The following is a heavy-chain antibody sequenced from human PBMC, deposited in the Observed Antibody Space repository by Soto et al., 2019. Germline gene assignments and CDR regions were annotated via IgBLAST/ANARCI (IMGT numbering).Heavy chain of an antibody. CDR3: ARSRNVAEFNDYGGNYHGFDI. D-gene: IGHD4-17*01. Sequence: VQLEQSGAEVKKAGSSVKVSCKAFGGSVNSHAISWVRQAPGQGLEWMGGIIPMFGTPTYAQRFQAGVTISADESTGTVYLDLSSLRSEDTAMYYCARSRNVAEFNDYGGNYHGFDIWGQGTMVTVSS. J-gene: IGHJ3*02. CDR2: IIPMFGTP. CDR1: GGSVNSHA. V-gene: IGHV1-69*01.